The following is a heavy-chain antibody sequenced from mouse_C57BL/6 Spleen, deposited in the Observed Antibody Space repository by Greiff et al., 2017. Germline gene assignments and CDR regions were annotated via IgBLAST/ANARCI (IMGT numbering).Heavy chain of an antibody. D-gene: IGHD4-1*01. J-gene: IGHJ1*03. CDR3: ATGDWYFDV. Sequence: VQLQESGAELVRPGTSVKVSCKASGYAFTNYLIEWVKQRPGQGLEWIGVINPGSGGTNYNEKFKGKATLTADKSSSTAYMQLSSLSSEDSAVYFCATGDWYFDVWGTGTTVTVSS. V-gene: IGHV1-54*01. CDR2: INPGSGGT. CDR1: GYAFTNYL.